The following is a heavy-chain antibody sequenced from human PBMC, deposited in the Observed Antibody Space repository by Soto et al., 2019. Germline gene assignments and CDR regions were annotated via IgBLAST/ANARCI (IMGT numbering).Heavy chain of an antibody. V-gene: IGHV3-30-3*01. CDR2: ISYDGSNK. Sequence: GGSLRLSCAASGFTFSSYAMHWVRQAPGKGLEWVAVISYDGSNKYYADSVKGRFTISRDNSKNTLYLQMNSLRAEDTAVYYCAISSAYYYDSSVWPLDYWGQGTLVTVSS. D-gene: IGHD3-22*01. CDR1: GFTFSSYA. J-gene: IGHJ4*02. CDR3: AISSAYYYDSSVWPLDY.